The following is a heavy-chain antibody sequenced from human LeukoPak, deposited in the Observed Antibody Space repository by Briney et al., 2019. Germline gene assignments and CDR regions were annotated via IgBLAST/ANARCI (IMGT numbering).Heavy chain of an antibody. CDR1: GFTFSSYE. D-gene: IGHD3-22*01. CDR2: ISSSGSTI. CDR3: ARGAHYYDSSGYFYFQH. J-gene: IGHJ1*01. V-gene: IGHV3-48*03. Sequence: GGSLRLSCAASGFTFSSYEMNWVRQAPGKGLEWVSYISSSGSTIYYADSVKGRFTISRDNAKDSLYLQMNGLRAKDTAVYYCARGAHYYDSSGYFYFQHWGQGTLVTVSS.